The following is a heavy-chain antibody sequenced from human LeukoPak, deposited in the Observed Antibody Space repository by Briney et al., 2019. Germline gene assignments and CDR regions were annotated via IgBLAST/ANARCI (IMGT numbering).Heavy chain of an antibody. CDR3: AKDLIEEYSGYGHFDY. J-gene: IGHJ4*02. V-gene: IGHV3-23*01. Sequence: GGSLRLSCAASGFTFSSYAMSWVRQAPGKGLEWVSCISDRGGTTYYADSVKGRFTISRDNSKNTVYLQMNSLRAEDTALYYCAKDLIEEYSGYGHFDYWGQGTLVTVSS. D-gene: IGHD5-12*01. CDR1: GFTFSSYA. CDR2: ISDRGGTT.